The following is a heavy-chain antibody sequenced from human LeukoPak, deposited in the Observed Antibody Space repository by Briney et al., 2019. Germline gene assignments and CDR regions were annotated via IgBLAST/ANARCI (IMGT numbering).Heavy chain of an antibody. CDR2: INHSGST. V-gene: IGHV4-34*01. Sequence: SETLSLTCTVSGGSVSSYYWNWIRQPPGKGLEWIGEINHSGSTNYNPSLKSRVTISVDTSKNQFSLKLSSVTAADTAVYYCAREPNNYESGSFDYWGQGTQVTVSS. CDR3: AREPNNYESGSFDY. CDR1: GGSVSSYY. J-gene: IGHJ4*02. D-gene: IGHD3-16*01.